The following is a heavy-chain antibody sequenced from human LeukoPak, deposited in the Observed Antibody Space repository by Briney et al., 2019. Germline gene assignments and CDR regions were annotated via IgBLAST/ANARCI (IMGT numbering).Heavy chain of an antibody. J-gene: IGHJ3*02. CDR3: AKDYSSGWYDAFDI. Sequence: GGSLRLSCAASGFSFSSYGMHWVRQAPGKGLEWVAVISYDGSNKYHADSVKGRFTISRDNSKNTLYLQMNSLRAEDTAVYYCAKDYSSGWYDAFDIWGQGTMVTVSS. CDR2: ISYDGSNK. D-gene: IGHD6-19*01. CDR1: GFSFSSYG. V-gene: IGHV3-30*18.